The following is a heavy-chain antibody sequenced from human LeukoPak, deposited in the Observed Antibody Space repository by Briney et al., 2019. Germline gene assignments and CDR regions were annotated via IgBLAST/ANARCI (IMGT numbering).Heavy chain of an antibody. J-gene: IGHJ6*03. D-gene: IGHD3-10*01. CDR3: ARDASRSSGWSPLYYYYMDV. CDR1: GFTFSSYA. V-gene: IGHV3-30-3*01. Sequence: GGSLRLSCAASGFTFSSYAMHWVRQAPGKGLEWVAVMSYDGSNKYYADSVKGRFTISRDNSKNTLYLQMNSLRAEDTAVYYCARDASRSSGWSPLYYYYMDVWGKGTTVTVSS. CDR2: MSYDGSNK.